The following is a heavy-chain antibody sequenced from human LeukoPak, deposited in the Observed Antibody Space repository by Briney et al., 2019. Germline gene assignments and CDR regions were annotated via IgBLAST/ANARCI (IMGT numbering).Heavy chain of an antibody. V-gene: IGHV1-46*01. CDR2: INPSGGST. CDR3: ARGLGYCSGGSCYEPPPFDY. Sequence: ASVKVSCKASGYTFTSYYMHWVRQAPGQGLEWMGIINPSGGSTSYAQKFQGRVTMTRDTFTSTVYMELSSLRSEDTAVYYCARGLGYCSGGSCYEPPPFDYWGQGTLVTVSS. J-gene: IGHJ4*02. CDR1: GYTFTSYY. D-gene: IGHD2-15*01.